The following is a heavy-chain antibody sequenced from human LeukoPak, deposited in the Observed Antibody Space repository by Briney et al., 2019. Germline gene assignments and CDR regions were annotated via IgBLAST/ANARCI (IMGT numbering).Heavy chain of an antibody. J-gene: IGHJ4*02. Sequence: ASVKVSCKASGYTFTGYYMHWVRQAPGQGLEWMGWINPNSGGTNYAQKFQGRVTMTRDTSISTAYMELSRLRSDDTAVYYCARDYDSSGYYPTYYFDYWGQGTLVTVSS. CDR2: INPNSGGT. D-gene: IGHD3-22*01. CDR1: GYTFTGYY. V-gene: IGHV1-2*02. CDR3: ARDYDSSGYYPTYYFDY.